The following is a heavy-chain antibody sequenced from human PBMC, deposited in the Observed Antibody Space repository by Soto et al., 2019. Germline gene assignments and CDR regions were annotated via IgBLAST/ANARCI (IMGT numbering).Heavy chain of an antibody. CDR2: ISAGGGNT. D-gene: IGHD2-2*01. CDR1: GFSFSTYD. CDR3: AKHAEYQLVSWFDP. J-gene: IGHJ5*02. V-gene: IGHV3-23*01. Sequence: EVQLLESGGGLVQPGGSLRLSCAVSGFSFSTYDMSWVRQAPGKGLEWVSGISAGGGNTYYADSVRGRFTISRDNSKDTLYLQITSLRAEDTAFYYCAKHAEYQLVSWFDPWGQGTLVTVSS.